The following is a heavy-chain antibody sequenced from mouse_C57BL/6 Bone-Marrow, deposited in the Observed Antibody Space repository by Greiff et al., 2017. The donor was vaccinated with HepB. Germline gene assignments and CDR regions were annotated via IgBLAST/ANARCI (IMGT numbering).Heavy chain of an antibody. D-gene: IGHD1-1*01. CDR1: GYAFSSSW. CDR3: ARYYYVSSSEVYYAMDY. Sequence: VQLQQSGPELVKPGASVKISCKASGYAFSSSWMNWVKQRPGKGLEWIGRIYPGDGDTNYNGKFKGKATLTADKSSSTAYMQLSSLTSEDSAVYFCARYYYVSSSEVYYAMDYWGQGTSVTVSS. V-gene: IGHV1-82*01. J-gene: IGHJ4*01. CDR2: IYPGDGDT.